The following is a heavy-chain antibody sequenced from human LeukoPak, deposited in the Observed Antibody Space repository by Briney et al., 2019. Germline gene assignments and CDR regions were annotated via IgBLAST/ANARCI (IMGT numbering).Heavy chain of an antibody. CDR2: IYDSGST. V-gene: IGHV4-38-2*01. J-gene: IGHJ4*02. D-gene: IGHD3-3*01. CDR3: SRQNYDFWNGYYADY. CDR1: GYSISSGFF. Sequence: PSETLSLTYAVSGYSISSGFFWGWIRQAPGKGLEWIGSIYDSGSTYYNPSLQSLVTISVDTSKNQFSLRLSSVTAADTAVYYCSRQNYDFWNGYYADYWGQGTLVTVSS.